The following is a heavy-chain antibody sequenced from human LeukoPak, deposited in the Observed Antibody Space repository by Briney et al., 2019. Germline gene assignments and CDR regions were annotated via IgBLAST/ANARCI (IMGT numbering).Heavy chain of an antibody. D-gene: IGHD2-2*01. CDR3: ARGVRYCSSTSCPIYNWFDP. J-gene: IGHJ5*02. CDR1: GGSFSGYY. Sequence: SETLSLTCAVYGGSFSGYYWSWIRQPPGKGLEWIGEINHSGSTNYNPSLKSQVTISVDTSKNQFSLKLSSVAAADTAVYYCARGVRYCSSTSCPIYNWFDPWGQGTLVTVSS. CDR2: INHSGST. V-gene: IGHV4-34*01.